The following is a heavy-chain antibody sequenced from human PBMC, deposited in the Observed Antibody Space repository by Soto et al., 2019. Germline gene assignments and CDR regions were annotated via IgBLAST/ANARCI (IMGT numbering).Heavy chain of an antibody. D-gene: IGHD4-17*01. J-gene: IGHJ6*02. CDR1: GGTFSSYA. V-gene: IGHV1-69*06. CDR3: ASPAQGTVTTDNLYYYYGMDV. Sequence: SVKVSCKASGGTFSSYAISWVRQAPGQGLEWMGGIIPIFGTANYAQKFQGRVTITADKSTSTAYMVLSSLRSGDTAVYYCASPAQGTVTTDNLYYYYGMDVWGQGTTVTVSS. CDR2: IIPIFGTA.